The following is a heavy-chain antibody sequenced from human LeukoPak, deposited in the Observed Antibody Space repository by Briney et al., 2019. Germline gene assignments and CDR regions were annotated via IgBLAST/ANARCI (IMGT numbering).Heavy chain of an antibody. J-gene: IGHJ6*02. CDR3: ARTPKDIVATIIYYGMDV. V-gene: IGHV4-34*01. CDR1: GRSFSGNY. D-gene: IGHD5-12*01. Sequence: SETLSLTCAVYGRSFSGNYWSWIRQPPGKGLEWIGEINHSGSTNYNPSLKRRVTILVDTSKNQFSLKLSSVTAADTAVYYCARTPKDIVATIIYYGMDVWGQGTTVTVSS. CDR2: INHSGST.